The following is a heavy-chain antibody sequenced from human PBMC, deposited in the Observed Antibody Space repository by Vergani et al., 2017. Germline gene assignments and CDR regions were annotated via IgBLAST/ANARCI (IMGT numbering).Heavy chain of an antibody. D-gene: IGHD3-22*01. J-gene: IGHJ5*02. CDR1: GYSFTSYW. Sequence: EVQLVQSGAEVKKPGESLRISCTGSGYSFTSYWISWVRQMPGKGLEWMGRIDPSDSYTNYSPSFQGHVTISADKSISTAYLQWSSLKASDTAMYYCARIRYYYDSSGYYRGGWFDPWGQGTLVTVSS. V-gene: IGHV5-10-1*03. CDR3: ARIRYYYDSSGYYRGGWFDP. CDR2: IDPSDSYT.